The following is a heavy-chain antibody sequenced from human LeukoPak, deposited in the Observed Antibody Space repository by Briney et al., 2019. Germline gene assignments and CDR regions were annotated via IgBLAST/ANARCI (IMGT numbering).Heavy chain of an antibody. CDR2: IYYSGST. D-gene: IGHD2-2*01. V-gene: IGHV4-59*01. Sequence: SETLSLTCTVSGGSISSYYWSWIRQPPGKGLEWIGYIYYSGSTNYNPSLKSRVTISVDTSKNQFSLKLSSVTAADTAVYYCAGATNYYYGMDVWGQGTTVTVSS. CDR1: GGSISSYY. J-gene: IGHJ6*02. CDR3: AGATNYYYGMDV.